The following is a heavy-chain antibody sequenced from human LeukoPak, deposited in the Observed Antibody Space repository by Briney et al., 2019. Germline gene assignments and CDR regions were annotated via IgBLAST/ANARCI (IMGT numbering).Heavy chain of an antibody. J-gene: IGHJ4*02. CDR1: GCTFSNYW. D-gene: IGHD6-19*01. Sequence: GGSLRVSCAASGCTFSNYWLSWVRQAAGTGLEWVGNIKQDGSDRNYVPSVRGRFPISRYNAESSLYLQMNSLRAEDTALYYCVRNLAVAGTCFDSWGQGTLVTVSS. CDR2: IKQDGSDR. V-gene: IGHV3-7*03. CDR3: VRNLAVAGTCFDS.